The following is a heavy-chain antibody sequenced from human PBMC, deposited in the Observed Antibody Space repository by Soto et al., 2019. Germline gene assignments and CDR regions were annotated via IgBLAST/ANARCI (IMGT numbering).Heavy chain of an antibody. CDR1: GFSLSTGKMS. V-gene: IGHV2-70*17. J-gene: IGHJ6*02. CDR2: IDWDDDK. CDR3: ARMGYDILTGYPLVGMDV. Sequence: SGPTLVNPTQTLTLTCTFSGFSLSTGKMSVSWIRQPPGKALEWLARIDWDDDKFYNTSLKTRLTISKDTSKNQVVLTMTNMDPVDTATYYCARMGYDILTGYPLVGMDVWGQGTTVTVSS. D-gene: IGHD3-9*01.